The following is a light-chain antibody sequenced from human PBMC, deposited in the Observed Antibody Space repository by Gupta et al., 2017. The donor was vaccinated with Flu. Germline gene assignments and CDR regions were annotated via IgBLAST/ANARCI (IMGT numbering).Light chain of an antibody. Sequence: EIVLTQSPATLSLPPGERATLSCRASQSVSRSHLAWYKQKPGQAPRLLMFDASSRDTGIPDRFSGSGSGKHFTITISRREPEDFAVYYCQHYVNSLTWTFGQGTKVELK. V-gene: IGKV3-20*01. CDR3: QHYVNSLTWT. CDR1: QSVSRSH. J-gene: IGKJ1*01. CDR2: DAS.